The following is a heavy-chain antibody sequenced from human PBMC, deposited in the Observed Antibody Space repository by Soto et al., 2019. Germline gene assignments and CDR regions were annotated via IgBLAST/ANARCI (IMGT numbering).Heavy chain of an antibody. J-gene: IGHJ5*02. Sequence: QVQLQESGPGLVKPSQTLSLTCTVSGGSISSGGHYWAWIRQHPGKGLEWIGHIHYSGNGYYSPSLKSRVTMSADTSENQFSLKLTSVTAAATDVYYCARTVYGDYSPNWCDPWGQGTLVTVSS. CDR3: ARTVYGDYSPNWCDP. V-gene: IGHV4-31*03. CDR2: IHYSGNG. CDR1: GGSISSGGHY. D-gene: IGHD4-17*01.